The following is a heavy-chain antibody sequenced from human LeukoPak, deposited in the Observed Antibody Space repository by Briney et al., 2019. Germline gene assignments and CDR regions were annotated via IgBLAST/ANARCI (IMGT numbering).Heavy chain of an antibody. Sequence: GGSLRLSCAASGFTFDDYAMHWVRQAPGKGLEWVSLISGDGGSTYYADSVKGRFTISRDNSKNSLYLQMNSLRTEDTALYYCASSVSYDGSGRPNDYWGQGTLVTVSS. CDR1: GFTFDDYA. D-gene: IGHD3-10*01. V-gene: IGHV3-43*02. CDR2: ISGDGGST. J-gene: IGHJ4*02. CDR3: ASSVSYDGSGRPNDY.